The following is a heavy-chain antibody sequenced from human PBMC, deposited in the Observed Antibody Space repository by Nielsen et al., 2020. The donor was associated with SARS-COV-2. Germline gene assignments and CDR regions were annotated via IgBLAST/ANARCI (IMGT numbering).Heavy chain of an antibody. CDR2: ISWNSDSI. Sequence: SLKISCAASGFTFDDYAMHWVRQAPGKGLEWVSGISWNSDSIGYADSVKGRFTISRDNAKNSLYLQMNSLRAEDTALYYCAGHGDYVAYWGQGTLVTVSS. V-gene: IGHV3-9*01. CDR3: AGHGDYVAY. D-gene: IGHD4-17*01. CDR1: GFTFDDYA. J-gene: IGHJ4*02.